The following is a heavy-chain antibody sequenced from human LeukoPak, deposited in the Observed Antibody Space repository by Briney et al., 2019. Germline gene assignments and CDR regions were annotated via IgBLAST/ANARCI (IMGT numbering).Heavy chain of an antibody. CDR3: ARDGFTLWGNWFDP. V-gene: IGHV1-2*02. Sequence: ASVKVSCKASGYTFTGYFVHWVRQAPGQGLQWMGWINPNTGGTNYAQKFQGRVTMTRDTSISTAYMELSSLRSEDTAVYYCARDGFTLWGNWFDPWGQGTLVTVSS. CDR1: GYTFTGYF. CDR2: INPNTGGT. J-gene: IGHJ5*02. D-gene: IGHD3-10*01.